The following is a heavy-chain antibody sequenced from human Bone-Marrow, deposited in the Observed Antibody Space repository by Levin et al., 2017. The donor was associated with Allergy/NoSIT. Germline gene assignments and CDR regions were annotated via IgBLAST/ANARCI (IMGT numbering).Heavy chain of an antibody. V-gene: IGHV4-59*01. J-gene: IGHJ4*02. Sequence: SETLSLTCTVSGDSLSSYYWSWIRQPPGKRLEWIAYISYSGSTNYNPSLKSRVTLSVDTSKNHFSLNLTSVTAAYTAGYYCARRLRRENFEYWGQGILVNVSS. D-gene: IGHD3-10*01. CDR2: ISYSGST. CDR3: ARRLRRENFEY. CDR1: GDSLSSYY.